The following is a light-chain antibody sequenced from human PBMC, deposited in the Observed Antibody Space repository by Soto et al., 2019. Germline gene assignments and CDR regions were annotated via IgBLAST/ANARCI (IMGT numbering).Light chain of an antibody. Sequence: QSVLTQPASVSGSPGQSITISCTGTSSDVGSYNLVSWYQQHPGKAPKLMIYEVSKRPSGVSNRFSGSTSGNTASLTISGLQAEDEADYYCCSYAGSSTLVFGTGTKVTVL. V-gene: IGLV2-23*02. J-gene: IGLJ1*01. CDR3: CSYAGSSTLV. CDR2: EVS. CDR1: SSDVGSYNL.